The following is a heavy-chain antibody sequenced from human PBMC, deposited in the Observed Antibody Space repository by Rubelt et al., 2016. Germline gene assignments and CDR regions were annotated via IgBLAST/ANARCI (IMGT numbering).Heavy chain of an antibody. D-gene: IGHD5-18*01. CDR3: ARQAYTAMVKTPGYYFDY. CDR1: GGSISSYY. Sequence: QVQLQESGPGLVKPSETLSLTCTVSGGSISSYYWSWIRQPPGKGLEWIGYIYYSGSTNYNPSLKSRVTISVDTSKNQFSLKLSSVTAADTAVYYCARQAYTAMVKTPGYYFDYWGQGTLVTVSS. J-gene: IGHJ4*02. V-gene: IGHV4-59*08. CDR2: IYYSGST.